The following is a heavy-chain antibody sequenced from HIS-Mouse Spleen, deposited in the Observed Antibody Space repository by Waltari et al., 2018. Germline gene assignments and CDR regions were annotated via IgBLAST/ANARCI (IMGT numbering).Heavy chain of an antibody. J-gene: IGHJ6*02. Sequence: QVQLQESGPGLVKPSETLSLTCTVSGYSISSGYYWGWIRQPPGKGLEWIGSIYHSGSTYYNPSLKSRVTISVDTSKNQFSLKLSSVTAADTAVYYCARDLTTVVTESYYYGMDVWGQGTTVTVSS. CDR2: IYHSGST. CDR3: ARDLTTVVTESYYYGMDV. D-gene: IGHD4-17*01. CDR1: GYSISSGYY. V-gene: IGHV4-38-2*02.